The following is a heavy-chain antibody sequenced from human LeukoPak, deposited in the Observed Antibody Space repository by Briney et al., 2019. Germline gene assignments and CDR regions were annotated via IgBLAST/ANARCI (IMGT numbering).Heavy chain of an antibody. D-gene: IGHD3-22*01. Sequence: PSETLSLTCTVSGGSISSYYWSWIRQPPGKGLEWIGYIYYSGSTNYNPSLKSRVTISVDTSKNQFSLKLSSVTAADTAVYYCARSYSSGYYGYYYYYYMDVWGKGTTVTISS. J-gene: IGHJ6*03. CDR3: ARSYSSGYYGYYYYYYMDV. CDR1: GGSISSYY. CDR2: IYYSGST. V-gene: IGHV4-59*01.